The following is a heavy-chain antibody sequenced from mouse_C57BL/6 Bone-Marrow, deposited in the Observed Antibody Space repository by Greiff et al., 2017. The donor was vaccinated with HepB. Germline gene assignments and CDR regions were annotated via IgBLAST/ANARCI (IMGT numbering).Heavy chain of an antibody. D-gene: IGHD1-2*01. J-gene: IGHJ1*03. Sequence: EVKLVESGPGLVKPSQSLSLTCSVTGYSITSGYYWNWIRQFPGNKPEWMGYISYDGSNNYNPSLKNRISITRDTSKNQFFLKLNSVTTEDTATYYCARGYYGSWYFDVWGTGTTVTVSS. V-gene: IGHV3-6*01. CDR3: ARGYYGSWYFDV. CDR2: ISYDGSN. CDR1: GYSITSGYY.